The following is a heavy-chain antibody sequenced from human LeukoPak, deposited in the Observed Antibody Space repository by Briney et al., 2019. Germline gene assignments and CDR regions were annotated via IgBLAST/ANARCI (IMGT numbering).Heavy chain of an antibody. V-gene: IGHV3-7*01. CDR2: IRQDGSQK. J-gene: IGHJ3*02. CDR3: LTIVETDLDAFDI. Sequence: GGSLRLSCAASGFTFSDYWMSWVRQAPGKGLEWLADIRQDGSQKNYVDSVKGRFTISRDNAKNSLFLQMNSLGAEDTAVYYCLTIVETDLDAFDIWGQGTKVTVSS. D-gene: IGHD2-21*01. CDR1: GFTFSDYW.